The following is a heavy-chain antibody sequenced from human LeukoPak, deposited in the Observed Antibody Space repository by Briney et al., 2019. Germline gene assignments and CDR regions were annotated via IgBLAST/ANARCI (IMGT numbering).Heavy chain of an antibody. Sequence: GGSLRLSCAASGFTFSSYSMNWVRQAPGKGLEWVSSISSSSSYIYYADSVKGRFTISRDNAKNSLYLQMNSLRAEDTAVYYCARDSLFGFLWFGESPYDFDYWGQGTLVTVSS. V-gene: IGHV3-21*01. CDR3: ARDSLFGFLWFGESPYDFDY. CDR2: ISSSSSYI. D-gene: IGHD3-10*01. CDR1: GFTFSSYS. J-gene: IGHJ4*02.